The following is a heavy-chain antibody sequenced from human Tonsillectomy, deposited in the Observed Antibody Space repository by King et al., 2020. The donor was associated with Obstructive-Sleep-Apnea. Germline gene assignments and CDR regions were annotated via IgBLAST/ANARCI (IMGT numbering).Heavy chain of an antibody. Sequence: QLQESGPALVKPSETLSLTCTVSGGSISNYYWTWIRQPPGKGLEWIGHIYYTGSTNYNPSVKSRATMSVDTSKNPFSLNLSSLTAADTAVYYCARDLSGYGSGTYFDFWGQGTLVTVSS. CDR2: IYYTGST. CDR1: GGSISNYY. CDR3: ARDLSGYGSGTYFDF. J-gene: IGHJ4*02. D-gene: IGHD3-10*01. V-gene: IGHV4-59*01.